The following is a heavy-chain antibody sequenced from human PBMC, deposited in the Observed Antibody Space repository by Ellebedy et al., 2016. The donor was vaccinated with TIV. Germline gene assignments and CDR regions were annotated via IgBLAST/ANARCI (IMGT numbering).Heavy chain of an antibody. CDR1: GGSVSSGSYY. CDR2: IYYSGST. J-gene: IGHJ3*02. V-gene: IGHV4-61*01. Sequence: SETLSLXXTVSGGSVSSGSYYWSWIRHPPGKGLEWIGYIYYSGSTNYNPSLKSRVTISVDTSKNQFSLKLSSVTAADTAVYYCARDSGAFDIWGQGTMVTVSS. CDR3: ARDSGAFDI. D-gene: IGHD3-10*01.